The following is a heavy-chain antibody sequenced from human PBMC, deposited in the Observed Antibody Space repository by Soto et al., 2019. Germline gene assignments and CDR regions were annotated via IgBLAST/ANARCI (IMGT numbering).Heavy chain of an antibody. J-gene: IGHJ2*01. CDR2: ISYDGSNK. CDR1: GFTFSSYG. D-gene: IGHD4-17*01. V-gene: IGHV3-30*03. CDR3: ATVTVWYFDL. Sequence: PGGSLRLSCAASGFTFSSYGMHWVRQAPGKGLEWVAVISYDGSNKYYADSVKGRFTISRDNSKNTLYLQMNSLRAEDTAVYYCATVTVWYFDLWGRGTLVTVSS.